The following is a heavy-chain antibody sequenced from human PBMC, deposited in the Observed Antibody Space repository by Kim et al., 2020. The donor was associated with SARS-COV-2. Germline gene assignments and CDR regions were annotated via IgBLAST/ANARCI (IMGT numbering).Heavy chain of an antibody. Sequence: NHHPTRKGRVTISGDTVKNQFSLKMGSVTAADTAVYYCARVTSGSYDAFDIWGQGTMVTVSS. J-gene: IGHJ3*02. V-gene: IGHV4-59*01. CDR3: ARVTSGSYDAFDI. D-gene: IGHD1-26*01.